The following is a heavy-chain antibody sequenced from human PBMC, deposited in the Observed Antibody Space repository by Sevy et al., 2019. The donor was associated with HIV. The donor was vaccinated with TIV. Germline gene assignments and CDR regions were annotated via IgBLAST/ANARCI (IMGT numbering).Heavy chain of an antibody. CDR2: FDPEDGET. CDR3: ATTKDYYDTRGDPFDY. Sequence: ASVKVSCKVSGYTLTKLSMHWVRQAPGKGLEWMGSFDPEDGETIHEQRFQGRLSMTEDTSTETAYMEMSSLNSEDTAVYYCATTKDYYDTRGDPFDYWGQGSLVTVSS. CDR1: GYTLTKLS. V-gene: IGHV1-24*01. D-gene: IGHD3-22*01. J-gene: IGHJ4*02.